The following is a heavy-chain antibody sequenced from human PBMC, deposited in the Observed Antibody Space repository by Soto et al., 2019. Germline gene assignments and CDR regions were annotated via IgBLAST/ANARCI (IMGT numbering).Heavy chain of an antibody. Sequence: EVQLVESGGGLVQPGGSLRLSCAACGFSFSNYWMTWVRQAPGKGLEWVANIKREGSERSYLDSVRGRFTVSRYNAKNSWYLQMYSLRAEDTALYYCARVVSPGRRSLYHDAFDIWGQGTMVTVSS. CDR2: IKREGSER. V-gene: IGHV3-7*05. J-gene: IGHJ3*02. D-gene: IGHD3-16*01. CDR1: GFSFSNYW. CDR3: ARVVSPGRRSLYHDAFDI.